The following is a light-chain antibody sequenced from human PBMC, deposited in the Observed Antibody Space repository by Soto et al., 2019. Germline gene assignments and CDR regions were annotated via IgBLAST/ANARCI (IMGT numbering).Light chain of an antibody. CDR1: SSDVVNYDF. CDR2: EVS. Sequence: QSVLTQPPSASGSPGQSVTISCTGPSSDVVNYDFVSWYQQHPGKAPKLMIYEVSKRPSGVPDRFSGSKSGNTASLTVSGLQAEDEADYYCSSYAGSNNLVFGGGTKLTVL. CDR3: SSYAGSNNLV. J-gene: IGLJ2*01. V-gene: IGLV2-8*01.